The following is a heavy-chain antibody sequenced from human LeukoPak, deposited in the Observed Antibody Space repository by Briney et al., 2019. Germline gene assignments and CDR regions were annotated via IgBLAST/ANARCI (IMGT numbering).Heavy chain of an antibody. Sequence: SGRSLRLSRAASGFIFNSYGMHWVRQAPGKGLEWVAVISYDGGTKYYANSVKGRFTISRDNSKNTLYLQMNSLRAEDTAVYYCAKGEENFGGGDPLFDSWGQGTLVTVSS. CDR3: AKGEENFGGGDPLFDS. D-gene: IGHD2-21*02. V-gene: IGHV3-30*18. J-gene: IGHJ4*02. CDR1: GFIFNSYG. CDR2: ISYDGGTK.